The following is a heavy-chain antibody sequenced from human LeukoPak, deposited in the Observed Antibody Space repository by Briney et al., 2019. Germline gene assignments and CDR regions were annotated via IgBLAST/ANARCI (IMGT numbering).Heavy chain of an antibody. Sequence: GGSLRLSCAASGFTFSRYWMHWVRQTRGKGLVSVSRINSDGSSTRYADSVKGRFTISRDNAKNTLDLQMSSLRAEDTAVYYCARVDCSGGSCYFDYWGQGTLVTVSS. J-gene: IGHJ4*02. CDR1: GFTFSRYW. CDR2: INSDGSST. D-gene: IGHD2-15*01. CDR3: ARVDCSGGSCYFDY. V-gene: IGHV3-74*01.